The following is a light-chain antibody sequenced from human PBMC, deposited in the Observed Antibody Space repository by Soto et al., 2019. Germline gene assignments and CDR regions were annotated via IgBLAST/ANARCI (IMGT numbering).Light chain of an antibody. J-gene: IGKJ4*01. CDR3: QQYNGYRLA. CDR1: QSISNW. CDR2: KAS. Sequence: DIQMTQSPSSLSASVGDRVTFTCWASQSISNWLAWYQQKPGKAPKLLIYKASTLESGVPSRFSGSGSGTEFTLTISSLQADDFAIYYCQQYNGYRLAFGGGTKVEIK. V-gene: IGKV1-5*03.